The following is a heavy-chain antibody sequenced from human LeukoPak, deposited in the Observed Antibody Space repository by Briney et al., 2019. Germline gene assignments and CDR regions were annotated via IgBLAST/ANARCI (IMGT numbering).Heavy chain of an antibody. CDR3: AKPDIYGYYFDY. V-gene: IGHV3-30*18. CDR2: ISYGGSNK. D-gene: IGHD5-18*01. Sequence: GGSLRRSCAASGFTFSSYGTHWVRQAPGKGLEWVAVISYGGSNKYYADCVKGRFTISRDNSKNTLYLQMNSLRAEDTAVYYCAKPDIYGYYFDYWGQGTLVTVSS. CDR1: GFTFSSYG. J-gene: IGHJ4*02.